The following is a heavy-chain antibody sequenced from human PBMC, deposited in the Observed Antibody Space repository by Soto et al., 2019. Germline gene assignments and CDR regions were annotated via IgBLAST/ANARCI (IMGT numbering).Heavy chain of an antibody. Sequence: GGSLRLSCAASRFTFSTYEMHWVRQAPGKGLEWVSCISSSGSTVYYADSVKGRFTISRDNTRNSLYLQMNSLRDEDTALYYCVRYCTTTLCNGVATRTFDYWGQGTLVTVS. J-gene: IGHJ4*02. D-gene: IGHD5-12*01. CDR3: VRYCTTTLCNGVATRTFDY. CDR2: ISSSGSTV. V-gene: IGHV3-48*03. CDR1: RFTFSTYE.